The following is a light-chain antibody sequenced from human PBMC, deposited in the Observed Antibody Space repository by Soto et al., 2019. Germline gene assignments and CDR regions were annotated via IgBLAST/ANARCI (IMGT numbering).Light chain of an antibody. J-gene: IGKJ2*01. CDR3: QQYAGSPT. Sequence: EIVLTQSPATLPLFPGDTATLSCRASQRVQRNYSAWYQQKPGQTPKLLILGPTSRATGVPDRFSGSESGTDYTLTITRLEPEDFAVYFCQQYAGSPTFGQGT. CDR1: QRVQRNY. CDR2: GPT. V-gene: IGKV3-20*01.